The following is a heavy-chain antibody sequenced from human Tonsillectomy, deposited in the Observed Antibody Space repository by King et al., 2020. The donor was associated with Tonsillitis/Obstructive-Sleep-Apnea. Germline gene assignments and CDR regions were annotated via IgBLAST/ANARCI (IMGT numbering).Heavy chain of an antibody. CDR2: ISGYNGDT. V-gene: IGHV1-18*01. J-gene: IGHJ5*02. CDR3: AGVSAFAWELLPVDP. Sequence: QLVQSGAEVRKPGASVKVSCKASGYTFGSYGIIWVRQAPGQGLEWMGWISGYNGDTNYAQKLQGRVTMTTDTSTGPAYMELRSRRSDDTAVYYCAGVSAFAWELLPVDPWGQGSLVTVSS. D-gene: IGHD1-26*01. CDR1: GYTFGSYG.